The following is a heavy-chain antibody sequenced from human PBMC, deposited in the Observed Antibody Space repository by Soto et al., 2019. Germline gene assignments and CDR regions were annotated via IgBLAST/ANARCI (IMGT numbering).Heavy chain of an antibody. CDR2: IIPILGIP. D-gene: IGHD3-10*01. V-gene: IGHV1-69*02. CDR3: ALDGSGTYYYPGY. CDR1: GGTFSRYT. Sequence: QVQLVQSGAEVKKPGSSVKVSCKASGGTFSRYTISWVRKAPGQGLEWMGRIIPILGIPNYAQKFQGRVTITADQSTSPAYMELSSLSSENTAVYYCALDGSGTYYYPGYWGQGTLVTVSS. J-gene: IGHJ4*02.